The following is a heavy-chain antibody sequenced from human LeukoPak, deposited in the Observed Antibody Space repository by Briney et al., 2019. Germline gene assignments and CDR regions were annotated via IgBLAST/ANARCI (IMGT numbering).Heavy chain of an antibody. Sequence: SETLSLTCTVSGGSFSSYYWSWVRQPAGKGLEWIGRIYTSGSTKYNPSLKSRCTMSVDESTKKFLLMLCSLIATEAAADYCPRVSGLVLKRWGQGTLVTVSS. J-gene: IGHJ4*02. CDR2: IYTSGST. CDR1: GGSFSSYY. D-gene: IGHD3/OR15-3a*01. V-gene: IGHV4-4*07. CDR3: PRVSGLVLKR.